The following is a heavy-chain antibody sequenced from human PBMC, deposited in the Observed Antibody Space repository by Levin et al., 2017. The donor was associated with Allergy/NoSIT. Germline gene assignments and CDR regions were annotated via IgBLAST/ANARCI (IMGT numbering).Heavy chain of an antibody. D-gene: IGHD4-17*01. V-gene: IGHV3-21*01. CDR1: GFTFSSYS. CDR2: ISSSSSYI. CDR3: ARDKGEVTVTTAIYYYYGMDV. Sequence: GGSLRLSCAASGFTFSSYSMNWVRQAPGKGLEWVSSISSSSSYIYYADSVKGRFTISRDNAKNSLYLQMNSLRAEDTAVYYCARDKGEVTVTTAIYYYYGMDVWGQGTTVTVSS. J-gene: IGHJ6*02.